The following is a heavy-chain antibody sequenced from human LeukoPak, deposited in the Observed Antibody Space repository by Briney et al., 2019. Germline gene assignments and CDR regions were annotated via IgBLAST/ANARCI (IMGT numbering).Heavy chain of an antibody. J-gene: IGHJ4*02. CDR3: VKGSGIRWSLDY. D-gene: IGHD2-15*01. CDR1: GFTFSTYA. V-gene: IGHV3-30-3*02. Sequence: GGSLRLSCATSGFTFSTYAMHWVRQAPGKGLEWVAFISYDGSNKYYADSVKGRFTISRDNSLRMNSLRAEDTAVYYCVKGSGIRWSLDYWGQGTLVTISS. CDR2: ISYDGSNK.